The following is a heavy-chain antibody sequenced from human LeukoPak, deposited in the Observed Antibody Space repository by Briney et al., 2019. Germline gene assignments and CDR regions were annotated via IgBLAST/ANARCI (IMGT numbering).Heavy chain of an antibody. V-gene: IGHV3-7*01. CDR2: IKQDGSEK. J-gene: IGHJ4*02. D-gene: IGHD2-2*01. Sequence: GGSLRLSCAASGFTFSSYWMSWVRQAPGKGLEWVANIKQDGSEKYYVDSVKGRFTISRDNAKNSLYLQMNSLRAEDTAVYYCARAPNSYCSSTSCYRYYDFWSGSADYYFDYWGQGTLVTVSS. CDR1: GFTFSSYW. CDR3: ARAPNSYCSSTSCYRYYDFWSGSADYYFDY.